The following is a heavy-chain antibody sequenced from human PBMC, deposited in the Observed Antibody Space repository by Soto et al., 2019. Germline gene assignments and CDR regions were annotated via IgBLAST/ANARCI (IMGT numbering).Heavy chain of an antibody. J-gene: IGHJ4*02. CDR1: GFTFSSSW. CDR3: ARGDGDYYDGNGYLGRH. Sequence: EVQLVESGGGLVQPGGSLRLSCAASGFTFSSSWMHWVRKAPGKGLVWVQRIKSVGGGTYYADSVKGRLTISRDNAKNTLYLQMNSLRAEDTAVYYCARGDGDYYDGNGYLGRHWGQGTLVTVSS. V-gene: IGHV3-74*01. CDR2: IKSVGGGT. D-gene: IGHD3-22*01.